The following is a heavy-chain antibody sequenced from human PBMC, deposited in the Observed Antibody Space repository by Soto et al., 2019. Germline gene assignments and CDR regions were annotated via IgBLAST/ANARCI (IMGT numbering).Heavy chain of an antibody. Sequence: PSETLSLTCIVSGSSISSYYWSWIRQPPGEGLEWIGNIYYSGSTNYNPSRKSRVTISVDTSKNQFSLKLNSVTAADTAVYYCARVGGYYGDYPNFDYWGQGTQVTVSS. CDR1: GSSISSYY. J-gene: IGHJ4*02. CDR2: IYYSGST. D-gene: IGHD4-17*01. CDR3: ARVGGYYGDYPNFDY. V-gene: IGHV4-59*01.